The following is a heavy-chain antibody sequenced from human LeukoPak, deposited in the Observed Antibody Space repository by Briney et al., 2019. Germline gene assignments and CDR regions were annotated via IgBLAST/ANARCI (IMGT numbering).Heavy chain of an antibody. D-gene: IGHD3-22*01. Sequence: SETLSLTCTVSGGSTSSYYWSWIRQPPGKGLEWIGNIYYSGSTNYNPSLKSRVTISVDTSKNQFSLKLSSVTAADTAVYYCTRGSIAYYYMDGWGKGTTVTISS. CDR2: IYYSGST. J-gene: IGHJ6*03. CDR3: TRGSIAYYYMDG. CDR1: GGSTSSYY. V-gene: IGHV4-59*01.